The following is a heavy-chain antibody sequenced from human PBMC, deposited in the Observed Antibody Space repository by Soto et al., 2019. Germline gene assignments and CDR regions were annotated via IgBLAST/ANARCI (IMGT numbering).Heavy chain of an antibody. D-gene: IGHD3-22*01. J-gene: IGHJ6*02. V-gene: IGHV4-34*01. Sequence: WETLSLTGAVYGRSFSGYYWSWIRQPPGKGLEWIGEINHSGSTNYNPSLKSRVTISVDTSKNHFSLNLSSVTAADTAVYYCARGFLLYHHYSSGYYYVYYYYGMDVWGQGTTVTVSS. CDR1: GRSFSGYY. CDR3: ARGFLLYHHYSSGYYYVYYYYGMDV. CDR2: INHSGST.